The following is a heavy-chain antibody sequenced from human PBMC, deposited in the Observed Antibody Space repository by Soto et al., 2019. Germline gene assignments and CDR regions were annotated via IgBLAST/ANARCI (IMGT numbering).Heavy chain of an antibody. CDR3: AKDRGGGSGLDS. D-gene: IGHD2-15*01. J-gene: IGHJ4*02. V-gene: IGHV3-23*01. CDR1: GFTFSSYA. Sequence: EEQLLESGGGLVQPGGSLRLSCAASGFTFSSYAMSWVRQAPGKGLECVSGIIASGGSTYDADSAKGRFNISRDNSKNTLYLQMNSLRAEDTAVYYCAKDRGGGSGLDSWGQGTLVTVSS. CDR2: IIASGGST.